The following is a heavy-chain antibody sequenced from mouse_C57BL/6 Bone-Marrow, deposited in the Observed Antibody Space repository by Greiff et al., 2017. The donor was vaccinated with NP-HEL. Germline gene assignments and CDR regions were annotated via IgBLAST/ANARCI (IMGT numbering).Heavy chain of an antibody. CDR2: ISYDGSN. CDR3: ARVTTVVATKFDY. Sequence: EVKLMESGPGLVKPSQSLSLTCSVTGYSITSGYYWNWIRQFPGNKLEWMGYISYDGSNNYNPSLKNRISITRDTSKNQFFLKLNSVTTEDTATYYCARVTTVVATKFDYWGQGTTLTVSS. V-gene: IGHV3-6*01. J-gene: IGHJ2*01. CDR1: GYSITSGYY. D-gene: IGHD1-1*01.